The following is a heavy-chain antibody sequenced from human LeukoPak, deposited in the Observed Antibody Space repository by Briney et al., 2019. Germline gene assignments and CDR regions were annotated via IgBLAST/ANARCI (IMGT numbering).Heavy chain of an antibody. CDR3: TRESGAFSPFGF. Sequence: PSETLSLTCAVSGGSIMTTNWWRCVRQPPGKGLEWIGEVHLSGATNYNPSLESRVSMSIDTSKNQMSLKLTSVTDADTAIYVCTRESGAFSPFGFWGQGTLVTVSS. CDR2: VHLSGAT. D-gene: IGHD1-26*01. V-gene: IGHV4-4*02. J-gene: IGHJ4*02. CDR1: GGSIMTTNW.